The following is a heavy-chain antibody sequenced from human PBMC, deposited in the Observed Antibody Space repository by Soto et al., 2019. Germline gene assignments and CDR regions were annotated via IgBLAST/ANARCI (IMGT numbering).Heavy chain of an antibody. CDR1: GGSISSGGYY. J-gene: IGHJ5*02. CDR2: IYYSGST. V-gene: IGHV4-31*03. Sequence: QVQLQESGPGLVKPSQTLSLTCTVSGGSISSGGYYWSWIRQHPGKGLEWIGYIYYSGSTYYNPSLKSRVTISVDTTKTPLPRKLSSVAAADTAVYYCARTRNYDYVWGSYRPTNRFDPWGKGTLVTVSS. CDR3: ARTRNYDYVWGSYRPTNRFDP. D-gene: IGHD3-16*02.